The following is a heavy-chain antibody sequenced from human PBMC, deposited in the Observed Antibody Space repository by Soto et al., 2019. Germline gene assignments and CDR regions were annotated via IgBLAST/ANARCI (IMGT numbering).Heavy chain of an antibody. Sequence: GASVKVSCKSSGYIFTDCYIHWVRQTPGQGLEWMGWIDPKNGLTNFSEKFRGRVTMTTDTSLNTAYMEMRSLTSDDTAVYYCARGRAAAGTWLSWFDPWGQGTLVTVSS. CDR2: IDPKNGLT. CDR3: ARGRAAAGTWLSWFDP. CDR1: GYIFTDCY. J-gene: IGHJ5*02. D-gene: IGHD6-13*01. V-gene: IGHV1-2*02.